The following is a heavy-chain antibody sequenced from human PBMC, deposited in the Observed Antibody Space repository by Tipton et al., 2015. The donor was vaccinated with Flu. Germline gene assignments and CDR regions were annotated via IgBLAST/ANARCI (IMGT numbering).Heavy chain of an antibody. V-gene: IGHV3-48*03. J-gene: IGHJ4*02. CDR1: GFTFSSYE. CDR2: ITSSDITI. D-gene: IGHD7-27*01. Sequence: VQLVQSGGGLVQPGGSLRLSCAASGFTFSSYEMNWVRQAPGKGLEWVSYITSSDITISYADSVRGRFTISRDNTKKSLYLQLNSLRVEDTAIYYCATLTGDDYWGQGILVTVSS. CDR3: ATLTGDDY.